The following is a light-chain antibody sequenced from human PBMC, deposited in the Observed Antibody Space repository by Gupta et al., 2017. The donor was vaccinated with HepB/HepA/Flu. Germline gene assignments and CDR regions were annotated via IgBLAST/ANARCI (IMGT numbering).Light chain of an antibody. J-gene: IGLJ3*02. CDR2: DVS. Sequence: QSALTQPASVSGSPGQSITISCTGTSNDIGRYTYVSWYQQHPGKAPKLMIYDVSNRPSGVSNRFSGSKSAITASLTISGLQGEDEADYYCTSYTSTNTWVFGGGTRLTVL. CDR1: SNDIGRYTY. V-gene: IGLV2-14*03. CDR3: TSYTSTNTWV.